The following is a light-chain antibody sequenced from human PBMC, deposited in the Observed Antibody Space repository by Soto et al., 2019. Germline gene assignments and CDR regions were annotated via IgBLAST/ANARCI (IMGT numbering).Light chain of an antibody. CDR2: AAS. Sequence: DIQMTQSPSSLSASVGDRVSLTCRASQSISTYLNWYQQKPGKAPKLLIYAASSLQSGVPSRFGGSGSGTDFTLTISSLQPEDFAAYYCQQSYMTPRTFGQGTKVDIK. CDR1: QSISTY. J-gene: IGKJ1*01. CDR3: QQSYMTPRT. V-gene: IGKV1-39*01.